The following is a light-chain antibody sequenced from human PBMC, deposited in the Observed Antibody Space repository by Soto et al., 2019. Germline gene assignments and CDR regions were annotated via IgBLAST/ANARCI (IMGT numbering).Light chain of an antibody. V-gene: IGKV3-15*01. CDR2: GAS. CDR1: QSIASN. CDR3: QQYHNWPPQYS. Sequence: EIVMMQSPDTLSVSPGERATLSCRASQSIASNLAWYQQKPGQAPRLLIHGASNRATGVPARVSGSGSGTEFTLTISSLQSEDFAVYFCQQYHNWPPQYSFGQGTKLQIK. J-gene: IGKJ2*03.